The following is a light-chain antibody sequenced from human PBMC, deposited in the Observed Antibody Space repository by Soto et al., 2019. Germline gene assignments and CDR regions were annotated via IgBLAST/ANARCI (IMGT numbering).Light chain of an antibody. Sequence: EIVLTQSPATLSSFPGDRVTLSCRASRYINTRLAWYQHRPGQAPRLLIYQTSIRAAGIPARFSGSGSGTDFTLTISRLEPEDFAVYYCQQYGSSPWTCGQGTKGDIK. J-gene: IGKJ1*01. CDR3: QQYGSSPWT. CDR2: QTS. CDR1: RYINTR. V-gene: IGKV3-20*01.